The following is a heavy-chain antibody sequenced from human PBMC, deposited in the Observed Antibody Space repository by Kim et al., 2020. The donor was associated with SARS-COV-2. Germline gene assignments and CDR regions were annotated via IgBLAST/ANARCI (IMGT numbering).Heavy chain of an antibody. J-gene: IGHJ5*02. Sequence: GGSLRLSCAASGFIFSGYSMTWIRQAPGKGLEWVSSITSSSSYIYYVDSVKGRFTISRDNAKNSLYLQMDSLRAEDTAVYYCARPSGSSSWYLWGQGTLV. CDR1: GFIFSGYS. D-gene: IGHD2-2*01. CDR2: ITSSSSYI. V-gene: IGHV3-21*01. CDR3: ARPSGSSSWYL.